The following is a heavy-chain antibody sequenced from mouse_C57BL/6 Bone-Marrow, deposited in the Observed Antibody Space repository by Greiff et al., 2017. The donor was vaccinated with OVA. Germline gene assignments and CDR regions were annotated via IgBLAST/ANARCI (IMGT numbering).Heavy chain of an antibody. CDR3: TPYGSSLYYAMDY. J-gene: IGHJ4*01. V-gene: IGHV14-4*01. Sequence: EVKLQQSGAELVRPGASVKLSCTASGFNIKDDYMHWVKQRPEQGLEWIGWIDPENGDTEYASKFQGKATITADTSSNTAYLQLSSLTSEDTAVYYGTPYGSSLYYAMDYWGQGTSVTVSS. CDR1: GFNIKDDY. CDR2: IDPENGDT. D-gene: IGHD1-1*01.